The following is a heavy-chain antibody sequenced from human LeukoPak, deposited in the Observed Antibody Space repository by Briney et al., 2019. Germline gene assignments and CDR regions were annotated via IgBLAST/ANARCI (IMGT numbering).Heavy chain of an antibody. CDR1: GGSISSYY. D-gene: IGHD6-19*01. J-gene: IGHJ4*02. V-gene: IGHV4-4*07. CDR2: IYTSGST. Sequence: SETLSLTCTVSGGSISSYYWSWIRQPAGKGLEWIGRIYTSGSTNYNPSLKSRVTMSVDTSKNQFSPKLSSVTAADTAVYYCARVPRIAVAGNYFDYWGQGTLVTVSS. CDR3: ARVPRIAVAGNYFDY.